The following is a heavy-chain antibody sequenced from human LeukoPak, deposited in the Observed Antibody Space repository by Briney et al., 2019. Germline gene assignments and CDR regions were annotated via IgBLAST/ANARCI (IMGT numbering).Heavy chain of an antibody. CDR1: GGSISSYY. V-gene: IGHV4-59*08. Sequence: KPSETLSLTCTVSGGSISSYYWSWIRQPPGKGLEWIGYIYYSGSTNYNPSLKSRVTISVDTSKNQFSLKLSSVTAADTAVYYCARFRGSWFFDVWGQGTMVTVSS. CDR3: ARFRGSWFFDV. D-gene: IGHD6-13*01. CDR2: IYYSGST. J-gene: IGHJ3*01.